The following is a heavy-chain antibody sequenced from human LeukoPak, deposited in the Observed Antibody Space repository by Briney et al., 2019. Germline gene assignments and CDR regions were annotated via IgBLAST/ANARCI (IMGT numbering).Heavy chain of an antibody. Sequence: GGSLRLSCAASGFTFSSYGMHWVRQAPGKGLEWVAFIRYDGSNKYYADSVKGRFTISRDNSKNTLYLQMNSLRAEDTAVYYCAVRDCTNTRCFGNNYYYMDVWGKGTTVTVSS. V-gene: IGHV3-30*02. CDR1: GFTFSSYG. D-gene: IGHD2-2*01. CDR2: IRYDGSNK. CDR3: AVRDCTNTRCFGNNYYYMDV. J-gene: IGHJ6*03.